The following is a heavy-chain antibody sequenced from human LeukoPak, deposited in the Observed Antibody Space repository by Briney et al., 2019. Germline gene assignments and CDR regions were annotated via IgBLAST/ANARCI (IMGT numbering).Heavy chain of an antibody. J-gene: IGHJ4*02. CDR3: ARDCPRAGGSCHSH. V-gene: IGHV3-7*04. Sequence: PGGSLRLSCAASGFTFNIDWMTWVRQAPGKGLEWVANINEDGNTGQYVDSVKGRFTISRDNAKDSLYLQMNSLRAEDTGVYYCARDCPRAGGSCHSHWGRGTLVTVSS. CDR2: INEDGNTG. D-gene: IGHD2-8*02. CDR1: GFTFNIDW.